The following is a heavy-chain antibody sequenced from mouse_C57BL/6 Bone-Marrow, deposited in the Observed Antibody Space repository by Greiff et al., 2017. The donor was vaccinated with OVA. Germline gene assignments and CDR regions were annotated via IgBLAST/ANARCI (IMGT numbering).Heavy chain of an antibody. CDR2: IYPRSGNP. V-gene: IGHV1-81*01. CDR3: ARGGLRQFAY. CDR1: CSTFTSYG. J-gene: IGHJ3*01. Sequence: QVQLQQSGAELARPGASVKLSCKASCSTFTSYGISWVKQKSGQGLVWIGEIYPRSGNPYYNEKFKGKATLTADKSANTAYMELRSLTSEDYAVDFYARGGLRQFAYWGQGTLLTVSA. D-gene: IGHD2-4*01.